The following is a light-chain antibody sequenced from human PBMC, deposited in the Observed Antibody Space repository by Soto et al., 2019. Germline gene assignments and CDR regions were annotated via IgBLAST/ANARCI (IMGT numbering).Light chain of an antibody. J-gene: IGKJ1*01. V-gene: IGKV1-8*01. Sequence: AIRMTQSPSSLSASTGDRVTITCRASQGISSYLAWYQQKPGKAPKLVIYAASTLQSGVQSRFSGSGSGTDFTLTISCLQSEDFATYYCQQYYSYPRTFGQGTKVEIK. CDR1: QGISSY. CDR2: AAS. CDR3: QQYYSYPRT.